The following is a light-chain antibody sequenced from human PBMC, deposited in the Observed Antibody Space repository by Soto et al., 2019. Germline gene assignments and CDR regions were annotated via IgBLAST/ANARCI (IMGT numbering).Light chain of an antibody. V-gene: IGLV2-14*03. CDR1: SSDVGGYEY. J-gene: IGLJ1*01. CDR2: DVS. Sequence: QSALTQPASMSGSPGQSITISCTGTSSDVGGYEYVSWYQQHPGKAPKRIIYDVSDRPSGVSNRFSGSKSGNTASLAISGLQAEDEADYYCSSYTTSSPLGVFGTGTKVTVL. CDR3: SSYTTSSPLGV.